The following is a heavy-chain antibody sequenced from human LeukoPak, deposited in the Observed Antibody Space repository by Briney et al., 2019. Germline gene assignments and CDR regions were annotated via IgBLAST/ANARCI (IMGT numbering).Heavy chain of an antibody. Sequence: SQTLSLTCTVSGGSISSGSYYWTWTRQPAGKGLEWIGRIYTSGGTNYNPSLRSRVTISLDTSNSQFSLNLHSVTAADTAVYCCTTQLGLLAGLDSWGQGTRVTVSS. D-gene: IGHD6-19*01. CDR3: TTQLGLLAGLDS. J-gene: IGHJ4*02. V-gene: IGHV4-61*02. CDR2: IYTSGGT. CDR1: GGSISSGSYY.